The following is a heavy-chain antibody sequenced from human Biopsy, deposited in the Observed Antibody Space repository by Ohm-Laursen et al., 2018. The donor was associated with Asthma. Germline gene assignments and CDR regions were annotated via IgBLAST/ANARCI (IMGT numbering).Heavy chain of an antibody. CDR1: GFVFRSHA. Sequence: SLRLSCTAFGFVFRSHAMHWVRQAPGKGLEWVAVVSYDGGVAHYADSMKGRFTISRDNAKSTLYLQMNRLRTDDTAVYYCAKRRGYSDLTDFDHWGQGTLVTVSS. D-gene: IGHD3-3*01. V-gene: IGHV3-30*18. CDR2: VSYDGGVA. J-gene: IGHJ4*02. CDR3: AKRRGYSDLTDFDH.